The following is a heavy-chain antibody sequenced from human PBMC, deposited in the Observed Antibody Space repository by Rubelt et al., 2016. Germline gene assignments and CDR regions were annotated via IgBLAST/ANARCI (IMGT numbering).Heavy chain of an antibody. CDR2: IQFDGAAT. CDR3: ARASCAGGNCFPDDY. J-gene: IGHJ4*02. V-gene: IGHV3-33*08. CDR1: GFTFSSYA. D-gene: IGHD2-15*01. Sequence: GGGVFQPGRSLRLSCAASGFTFSSYAMHWVRQAPGKGLEWLTVIQFDGAATYYADSVKGRFAISRDNSKNTLFLQVNILRPEDTAVYYCARASCAGGNCFPDDYWGQGTLVTISS.